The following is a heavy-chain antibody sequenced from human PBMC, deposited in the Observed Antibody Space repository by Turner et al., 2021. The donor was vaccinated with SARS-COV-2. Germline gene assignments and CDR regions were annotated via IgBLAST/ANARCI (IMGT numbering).Heavy chain of an antibody. Sequence: QVQLQESGPGLVKPSETQHLTCTVAGGTLSSYYWSWIRQPAGKGLEWIGRIYDSGSTNYNPSLKRRVNMSVDTSKNQVSLKVSSVTAADAAVYYCARANGELTRALDIWGKGTMVTGSS. D-gene: IGHD1-26*01. CDR1: GGTLSSYY. CDR2: IYDSGST. V-gene: IGHV4-4*07. CDR3: ARANGELTRALDI. J-gene: IGHJ3*02.